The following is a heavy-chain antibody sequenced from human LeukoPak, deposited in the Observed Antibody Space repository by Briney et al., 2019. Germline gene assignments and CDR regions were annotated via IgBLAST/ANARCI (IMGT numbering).Heavy chain of an antibody. D-gene: IGHD3-10*01. J-gene: IGHJ4*02. CDR3: ATFDYGSGSLFSPFDY. Sequence: GESLKISCKGSGYSFTSYWIGWVRQMPGKGLEWMGIIYPGDSDTRYSPSFQGQVTISADKSISTAYLQWSSLKAPDTAMYYCATFDYGSGSLFSPFDYWGQGTLVTVSS. CDR1: GYSFTSYW. V-gene: IGHV5-51*01. CDR2: IYPGDSDT.